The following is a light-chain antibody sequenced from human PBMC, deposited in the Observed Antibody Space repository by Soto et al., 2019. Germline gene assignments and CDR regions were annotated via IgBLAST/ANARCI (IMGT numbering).Light chain of an antibody. Sequence: EIVLTQSPATLSLSPGERATLSCRASQSVSSYLAWYKQKPGQAPRLLIYDASNRATGIPARFSGSGSGTEFTLTISSLQPEDFEVYYCQQRSNWPPTFGQGTRLEIK. CDR2: DAS. CDR3: QQRSNWPPT. V-gene: IGKV3-11*01. CDR1: QSVSSY. J-gene: IGKJ5*01.